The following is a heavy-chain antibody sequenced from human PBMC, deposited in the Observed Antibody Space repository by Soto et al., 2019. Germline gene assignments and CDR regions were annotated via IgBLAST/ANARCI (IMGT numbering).Heavy chain of an antibody. CDR3: ARPRYDGSGTPFEH. V-gene: IGHV3-74*01. CDR1: GFTFSSYW. CDR2: ISGDGSST. Sequence: EVQLVESGGGLVQPGGSLRVSCAASGFTFSSYWMHWGRQVPGKGLVWVSRISGDGSSTSYADAVRGRFTISRDNAKNTLYLQMNSLRAEDTALYYCARPRYDGSGTPFEHWGQGALVTVSA. J-gene: IGHJ4*02. D-gene: IGHD3-22*01.